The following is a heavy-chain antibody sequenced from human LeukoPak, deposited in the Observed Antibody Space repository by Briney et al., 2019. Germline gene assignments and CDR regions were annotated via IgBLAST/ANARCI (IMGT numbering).Heavy chain of an antibody. V-gene: IGHV4-39*01. CDR3: ARHRWDGTFNFDY. D-gene: IGHD1-1*01. CDR2: IYYSGRT. J-gene: IGHJ4*02. Sequence: PSETLSLTCTVSGGSISSSSGFWGWIRQPPGKGLEWIGSIYYSGRTYNNPSLKSRVTISVDTSKNQFSLKLSSVTAADTAVYYCARHRWDGTFNFDYWGQGTLVPVSS. CDR1: GGSISSSSGF.